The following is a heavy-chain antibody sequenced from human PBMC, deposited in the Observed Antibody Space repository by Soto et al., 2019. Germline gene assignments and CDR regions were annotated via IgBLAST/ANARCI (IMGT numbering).Heavy chain of an antibody. CDR1: RITFCSYG. J-gene: IGHJ4*02. CDR2: ISYDGSNR. D-gene: IGHD6-6*01. CDR3: AKGYSSSSICYY. V-gene: IGHV3-30*18. Sequence: GGSVRLPCAASRITFCSYGMNWVPMAPGKTLEWLVVISYDGSNRDYAGSVKCRFTISRDNCKNTLYPLMNSLRAEDTAMYYWAKGYSSSSICYYWGQGTLVTGAS.